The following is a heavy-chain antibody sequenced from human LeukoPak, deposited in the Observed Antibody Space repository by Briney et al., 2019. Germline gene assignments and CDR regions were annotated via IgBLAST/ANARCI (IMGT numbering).Heavy chain of an antibody. D-gene: IGHD6-6*01. Sequence: GGSLRLSCSASGFTFSNFSMNWVRQAPGKGLEWVSSISSTGSVTHYADSVKGRFTISRDNARNSLFLQMHSLRAEDTAVYYCARESSSSFTPFFDYWGRGNLVTVSS. CDR2: ISSTGSVT. J-gene: IGHJ4*02. CDR1: GFTFSNFS. V-gene: IGHV3-48*04. CDR3: ARESSSSFTPFFDY.